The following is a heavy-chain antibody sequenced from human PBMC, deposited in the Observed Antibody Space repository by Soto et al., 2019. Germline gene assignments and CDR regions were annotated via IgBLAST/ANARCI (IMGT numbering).Heavy chain of an antibody. CDR1: GGSISSGGYY. V-gene: IGHV4-31*03. J-gene: IGHJ4*02. CDR2: NYYSGST. CDR3: ARRYGSSFDY. D-gene: IGHD1-1*01. Sequence: SETLSLTCTVSGGSISSGGYYWTWIRQHPGKGLEWIGYNYYSGSTYYNPSLKSRVTISLDTSKNQFSLKLSSVTAADTAVYYCARRYGSSFDYWGQGTLVTVSS.